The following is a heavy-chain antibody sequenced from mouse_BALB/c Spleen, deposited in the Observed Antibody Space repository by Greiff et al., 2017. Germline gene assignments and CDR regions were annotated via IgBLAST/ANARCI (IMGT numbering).Heavy chain of an antibody. J-gene: IGHJ4*01. CDR1: GYSFTGYT. D-gene: IGHD2-3*01. CDR3: AREGDDGYYGYAMDY. Sequence: EVKLVESGPELVKPGASMKISCKASGYSFTGYTMNWVKQSHGKNLEWIGLINPYNGGTSYNQKFKGKATLTVDKSSSTAYMELLSLTSEDSAVYYCAREGDDGYYGYAMDYWGQGTSVTVSS. V-gene: IGHV1-18*01. CDR2: INPYNGGT.